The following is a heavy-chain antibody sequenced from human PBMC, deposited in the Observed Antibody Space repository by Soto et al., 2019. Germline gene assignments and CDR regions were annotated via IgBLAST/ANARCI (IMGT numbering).Heavy chain of an antibody. J-gene: IGHJ6*02. D-gene: IGHD6-13*01. Sequence: GASVKVSCKASGYTFTNFGISWVRQAPGQVLEWMGWINPNSGGTNYAQKFQGWVTMTRDTSISTAYMELSRLRSDDTAVYYCARSPPGYSSSWYRLYYYYGMDVWG. CDR3: ARSPPGYSSSWYRLYYYYGMDV. V-gene: IGHV1-2*04. CDR1: GYTFTNFG. CDR2: INPNSGGT.